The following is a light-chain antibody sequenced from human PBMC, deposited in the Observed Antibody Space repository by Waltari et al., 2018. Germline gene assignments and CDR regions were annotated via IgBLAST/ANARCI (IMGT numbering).Light chain of an antibody. Sequence: QSVLTQPPSVSGAPGQRVTISCTGSSSNLGAGYDVHWYQHLPGKAPKLPIYGNNNRPSWAPDRFAGSKSGPSASLASTGLRAEDEADYYCQSYDTDVSGSSVVFGGGTKLTVL. CDR3: QSYDTDVSGSSVV. V-gene: IGLV1-40*01. CDR1: SSNLGAGYD. J-gene: IGLJ2*01. CDR2: GNN.